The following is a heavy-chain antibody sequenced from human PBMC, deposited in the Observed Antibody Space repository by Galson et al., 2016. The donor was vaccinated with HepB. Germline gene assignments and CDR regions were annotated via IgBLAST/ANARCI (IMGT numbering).Heavy chain of an antibody. CDR3: ARHASHTVVVTAPTAFDI. CDR2: IYYIRT. V-gene: IGHV4-59*08. Sequence: ETLSLTCTVSGGSISSYYWSWIRQPPGKRLEWIGYIYYIRTNYNPSLKSRVTISADTSKNQFSLKLSSVTAADSAVYYCARHASHTVVVTAPTAFDIWGQGTMVTVSS. D-gene: IGHD2-21*02. J-gene: IGHJ3*02. CDR1: GGSISSYY.